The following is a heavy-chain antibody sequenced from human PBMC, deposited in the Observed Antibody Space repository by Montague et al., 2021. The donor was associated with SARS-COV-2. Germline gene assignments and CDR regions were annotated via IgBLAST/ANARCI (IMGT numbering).Heavy chain of an antibody. J-gene: IGHJ2*01. D-gene: IGHD2-15*01. CDR2: IFGSGAGT. V-gene: IGHV3-23*01. CDR3: AKQTGAGAIVYWYFDL. Sequence: SLRLSCAASGFALNNFAMTWVRQPPGKGLEWVSSIFGSGAGTYYADSVQGRFTISRDNSRNTLYLQMNSLRAEDTAKYYCAKQTGAGAIVYWYFDLWGRGTVVSVSS. CDR1: GFALNNFA.